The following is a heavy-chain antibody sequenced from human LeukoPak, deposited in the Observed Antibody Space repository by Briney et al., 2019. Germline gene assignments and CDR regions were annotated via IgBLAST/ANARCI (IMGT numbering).Heavy chain of an antibody. J-gene: IGHJ4*02. CDR2: ISPNGGST. CDR3: VRNPGVGSSWYRLHY. Sequence: PGGSLRLSCAASGFTFSNHALYWVRQAPGKGLEYVSAISPNGGSTYYANSVKGRFTISRDNSKSTVYLQMGSLRAEDMAVYFCVRNPGVGSSWYRLHYWGQGTLVTVSS. V-gene: IGHV3-64*01. D-gene: IGHD6-13*01. CDR1: GFTFSNHA.